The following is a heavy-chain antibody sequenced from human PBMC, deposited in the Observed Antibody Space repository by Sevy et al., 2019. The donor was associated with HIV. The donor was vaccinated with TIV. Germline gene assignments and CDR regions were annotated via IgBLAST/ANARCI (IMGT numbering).Heavy chain of an antibody. CDR3: ARSLAAAENWFDP. CDR1: GFTFGDYA. V-gene: IGHV3-48*01. J-gene: IGHJ5*02. Sequence: GGSLRLSCTASGFTFGDYAMSWFRQAPGKGLEWVSYISGSSTTIEHADSVKGRFSISRDNADNSVFLQMNRLRVEDTAVYYCARSLAAAENWFDPWGQGTLVTVSS. D-gene: IGHD6-13*01. CDR2: ISGSSTTI.